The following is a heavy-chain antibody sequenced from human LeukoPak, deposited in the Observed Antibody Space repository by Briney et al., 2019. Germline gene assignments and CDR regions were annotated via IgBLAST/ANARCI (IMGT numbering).Heavy chain of an antibody. V-gene: IGHV1-2*06. J-gene: IGHJ6*02. CDR3: ARDINIVVVPAASYYYYYGMDV. CDR1: GYTFTGYY. CDR2: INPNSGGT. Sequence: GASVKVSCKASGYTFTGYYMHWVRQAPGQGLEWMGRINPNSGGTNYAQKLQGRVTMTTDTSTSTAYMELRSLRSDDTAVYYCARDINIVVVPAASYYYYYGMDVWGQGTTVTVSS. D-gene: IGHD2-2*01.